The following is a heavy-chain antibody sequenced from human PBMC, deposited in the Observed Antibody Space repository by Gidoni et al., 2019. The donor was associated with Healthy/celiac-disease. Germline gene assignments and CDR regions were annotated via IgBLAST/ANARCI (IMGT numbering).Heavy chain of an antibody. V-gene: IGHV3-48*02. D-gene: IGHD3-9*01. CDR3: ARVRGALRYFDWLLPKYYFDY. J-gene: IGHJ4*02. CDR2: ISSSSSTI. Sequence: EVQLVESGGGLVQPGGSLRLSCAASGFTFSSYSINWFRQAPGKGLEWVSYISSSSSTIYYADSVKGRFTISRDNAKNSLYLQMNSLRDEDTAVYYCARVRGALRYFDWLLPKYYFDYWGQGTLVTVSS. CDR1: GFTFSSYS.